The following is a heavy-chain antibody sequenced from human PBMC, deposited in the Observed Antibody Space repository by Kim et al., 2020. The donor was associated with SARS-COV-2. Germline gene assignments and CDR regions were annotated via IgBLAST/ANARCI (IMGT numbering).Heavy chain of an antibody. V-gene: IGHV4-39*02. CDR2: FYYSGST. Sequence: SETLSLTCTVSGGSVSSGSYYWGWIRQPPGKGLEWIGSFYYSGSTYYNPSLKSRVTISVDTSNNHFSLRLSSVTAADTAVYYCARRGGSGRSLDYWGQGTPVTVSS. CDR3: ARRGGSGRSLDY. J-gene: IGHJ4*02. D-gene: IGHD3-16*01. CDR1: GGSVSSGSYY.